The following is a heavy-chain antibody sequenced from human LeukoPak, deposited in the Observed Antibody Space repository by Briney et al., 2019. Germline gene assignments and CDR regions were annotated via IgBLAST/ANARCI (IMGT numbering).Heavy chain of an antibody. J-gene: IGHJ5*02. CDR1: GGSISSYY. CDR2: IYYSGST. V-gene: IGHV4-59*01. D-gene: IGHD3-22*01. CDR3: ARGLGSSGYYYIT. Sequence: SETLSLTCTVSGGSISSYYWSWIRQPPGKGLEWIGYIYYSGSTNYNPSLKSRVTISVDTSKNQFSLKLSSVTAADTAVYYCARGLGSSGYYYITWGQGTLVTVSS.